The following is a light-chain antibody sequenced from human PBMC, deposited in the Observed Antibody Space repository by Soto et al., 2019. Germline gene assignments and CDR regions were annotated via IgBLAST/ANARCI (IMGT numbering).Light chain of an antibody. CDR3: ASWDDSLSGLV. J-gene: IGLJ2*01. CDR2: SNN. V-gene: IGLV1-47*02. CDR1: TSNIGRNY. Sequence: QSVLTQPPSASGTPGQTISISFSGSTSNIGRNYVYWYQQLPGTAPKLLIYSNNERPSGVPDRFSGSKSGTSASLAISGLRSEDEADYYCASWDDSLSGLVFGGGTKLTVL.